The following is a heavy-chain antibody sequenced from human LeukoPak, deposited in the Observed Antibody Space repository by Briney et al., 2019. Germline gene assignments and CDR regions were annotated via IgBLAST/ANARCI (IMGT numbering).Heavy chain of an antibody. CDR1: GFTFSSYA. D-gene: IGHD3-10*01. CDR3: AKLNSILLWFGELFFDY. V-gene: IGHV3-23*01. CDR2: ISGSGGST. Sequence: GSLRLSCAASGFTFSSYAMSWVRQAPGKGLEWVSAISGSGGSTYYADSVKGRFTISRDNSKNTLYLQMNSLRAEDTAVYYCAKLNSILLWFGELFFDYWGQGTLVTVSS. J-gene: IGHJ4*02.